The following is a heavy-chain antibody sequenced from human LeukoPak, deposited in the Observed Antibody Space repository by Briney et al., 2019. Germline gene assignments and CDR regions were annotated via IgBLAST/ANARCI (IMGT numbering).Heavy chain of an antibody. CDR1: GDTSPTYG. D-gene: IGHD5-24*01. J-gene: IGHJ4*02. CDR2: ISTYSGST. Sequence: ASVKVSCKATGDTSPTYGISWVRQAPGQGLEWMGYISTYSGSTNYAQKFQDRVTLTRDTSANTAYMEVRSLTSDDTAVYYCARGGKTWLQTYFDFWGQGALVTVSS. CDR3: ARGGKTWLQTYFDF. V-gene: IGHV1-18*01.